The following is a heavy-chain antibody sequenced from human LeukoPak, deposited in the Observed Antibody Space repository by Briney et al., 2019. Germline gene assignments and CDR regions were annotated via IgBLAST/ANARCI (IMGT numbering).Heavy chain of an antibody. CDR3: ARVSVILRAFDI. CDR1: GYTFIDYY. D-gene: IGHD2-8*01. CDR2: INPNSGGT. J-gene: IGHJ3*02. Sequence: ASVKVSCKASGYTFIDYYIHWVRQAPGQGLEWMGWINPNSGGTNYAQKFQGRVTMTRDTSISTAYMELSRLRSDDTAVYYCARVSVILRAFDIWGQGTMVTVSS. V-gene: IGHV1-2*02.